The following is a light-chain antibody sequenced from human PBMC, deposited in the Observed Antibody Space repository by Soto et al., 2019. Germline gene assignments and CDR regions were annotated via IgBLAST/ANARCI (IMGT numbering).Light chain of an antibody. V-gene: IGKV3-15*01. CDR3: HQYNNWPPF. J-gene: IGKJ4*01. CDR1: QSVSTN. Sequence: ETVMTQSPATLSLSPGERATLSCRASQSVSTNLAWYQQKPGQAPRLLIYRASTRATGIPARFSGSGSGTEFTLTISSLQSEDSAVYYCHQYNNWPPFFGGGTKVDI. CDR2: RAS.